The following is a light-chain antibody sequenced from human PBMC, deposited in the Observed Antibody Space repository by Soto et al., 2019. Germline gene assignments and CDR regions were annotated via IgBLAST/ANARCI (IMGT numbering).Light chain of an antibody. V-gene: IGKV3-11*01. CDR3: QQRHMWPIT. CDR2: DAY. J-gene: IGKJ5*01. CDR1: QSFRGL. Sequence: EVVLTQSPVTLSLSPGERATLSCRASQSFRGLLAWYQQKPGQAPRLLIDDAYNRATGIPPRFSGSGSGKDFTLTISSLEPEDSAVYYCQQRHMWPITFGQGTRLEIK.